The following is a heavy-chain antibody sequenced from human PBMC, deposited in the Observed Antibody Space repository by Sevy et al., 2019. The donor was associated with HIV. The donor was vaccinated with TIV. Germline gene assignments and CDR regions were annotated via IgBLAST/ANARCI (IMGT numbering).Heavy chain of an antibody. V-gene: IGHV5-51*01. CDR2: IYPGDSDT. CDR3: ARSTGASYYYYGMDV. D-gene: IGHD2-2*01. J-gene: IGHJ6*02. CDR1: GYSFTSYW. Sequence: GESLKISCKGSGYSFTSYWIGWVRQMPGKGLEWMWIIYPGDSDTRYSPSFQGQVTISADKSISTAYLQWSSLKASDTAMYYCARSTGASYYYYGMDVWGQGTTVTVSS.